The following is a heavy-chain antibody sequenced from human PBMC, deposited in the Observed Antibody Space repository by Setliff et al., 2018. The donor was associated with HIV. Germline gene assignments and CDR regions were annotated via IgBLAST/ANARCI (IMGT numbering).Heavy chain of an antibody. CDR1: GGSISSSSYY. V-gene: IGHV4-39*01. J-gene: IGHJ1*01. CDR2: MYYSGST. Sequence: SETLSLTCTVSGGSISSSSYYWGWIRQPPGKGLEWIGSMYYSGSTYYNPSLKSRLTISLDTSKNQFSLKLSSVTAADTAVYYCARHGGSYAFAEYLQHWGQGTLVTVSS. CDR3: ARHGGSYAFAEYLQH. D-gene: IGHD1-26*01.